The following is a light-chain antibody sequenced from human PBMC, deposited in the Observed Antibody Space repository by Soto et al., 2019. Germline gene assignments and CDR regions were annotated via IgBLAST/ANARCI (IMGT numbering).Light chain of an antibody. CDR2: AAS. CDR3: QQLYSSPYT. J-gene: IGKJ2*01. Sequence: DIQMTQSPSSLSASVGDRVTITCRASQSISSYLNWYQQKPGTAPKLLIYAASSLQSGVPSRFSGSGSGTDFTLTISSLQPEDVATYYCQQLYSSPYTFGQGTKLEIK. CDR1: QSISSY. V-gene: IGKV1-39*01.